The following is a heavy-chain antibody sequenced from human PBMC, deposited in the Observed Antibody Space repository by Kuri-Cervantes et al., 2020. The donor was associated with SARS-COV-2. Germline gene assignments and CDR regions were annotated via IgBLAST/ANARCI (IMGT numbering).Heavy chain of an antibody. CDR2: ISSSGSTI. D-gene: IGHD3-22*01. Sequence: GESLKISCAASGFTFSSYEMNWVRQAPGKGLEWVSYISSSGSTIYYADSVKGRFTISRDNAKNSLYLQMNSLRAEDTAVYYCARDPTSYYYDSSGSYFDYWGQGTRVTGSS. J-gene: IGHJ4*02. CDR1: GFTFSSYE. V-gene: IGHV3-48*03. CDR3: ARDPTSYYYDSSGSYFDY.